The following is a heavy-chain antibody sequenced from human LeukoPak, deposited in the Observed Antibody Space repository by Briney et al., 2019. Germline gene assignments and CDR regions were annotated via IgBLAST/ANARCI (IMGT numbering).Heavy chain of an antibody. Sequence: GGSLRLSCTASGFTFGDYAMSWVRQAPGKGLEWVGRIKSKTDGGTTDYAAPVKGRFTISRDDSKNTLYLQMNSLKTEDTAVYYCTTDHLAVAGTRKDFDYWGQGTLVTVSS. J-gene: IGHJ4*02. CDR1: GFTFGDYA. V-gene: IGHV3-15*01. D-gene: IGHD6-19*01. CDR2: IKSKTDGGTT. CDR3: TTDHLAVAGTRKDFDY.